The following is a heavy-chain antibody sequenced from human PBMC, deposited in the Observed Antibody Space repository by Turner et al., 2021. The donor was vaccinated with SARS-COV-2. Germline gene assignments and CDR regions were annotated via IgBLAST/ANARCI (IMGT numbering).Heavy chain of an antibody. CDR1: GYTLIELS. V-gene: IGHV1-24*01. CDR3: ATAPANYYDSSGSKGFYYYYYGMDV. CDR2: FDPEDGET. D-gene: IGHD3-22*01. J-gene: IGHJ6*02. Sequence: QVKLVQSGAEVKKPGASVKVTCKVSGYTLIELSMHWVRQAPGKGLEWMGGFDPEDGETIYAQKFQGRVTMTEDTSTDTAYMELSSLRSEDTAVYYCATAPANYYDSSGSKGFYYYYYGMDVWGQGTTVTVSS.